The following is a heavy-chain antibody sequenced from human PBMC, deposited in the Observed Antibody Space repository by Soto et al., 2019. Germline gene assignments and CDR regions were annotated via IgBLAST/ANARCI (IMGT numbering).Heavy chain of an antibody. CDR2: IHYSGSI. V-gene: IGHV4-30-4*01. Sequence: QVQLQESGPGLVRPSQTLSLTCTVSGGSISTDHYHWTWIRQTPGKGLEWIGYIHYSGSIDFNPSLQSRVSMSLDTSKNMFSLKLSSGTAADTAVYFCARQDDGGDRDYYGLDVWGQGTTVTVSS. CDR1: GGSISTDHYH. CDR3: ARQDDGGDRDYYGLDV. J-gene: IGHJ6*02. D-gene: IGHD2-21*02.